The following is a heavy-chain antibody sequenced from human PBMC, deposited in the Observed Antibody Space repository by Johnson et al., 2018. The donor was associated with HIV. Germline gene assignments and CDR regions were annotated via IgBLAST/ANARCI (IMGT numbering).Heavy chain of an antibody. CDR1: GFTFDDYG. Sequence: VQLVESGGGFVKPGGSLRLSCAASGFTFDDYGMSWVRQAPGKGLEWVSGINWNGGSTYYTDSVKGRFTVSRDSSKNKLYLQMNSLRAEDTALYYCARPAYSGTWTDAFDFWGQGTMVTVSS. D-gene: IGHD1-26*01. CDR2: INWNGGST. CDR3: ARPAYSGTWTDAFDF. V-gene: IGHV3-20*04. J-gene: IGHJ3*01.